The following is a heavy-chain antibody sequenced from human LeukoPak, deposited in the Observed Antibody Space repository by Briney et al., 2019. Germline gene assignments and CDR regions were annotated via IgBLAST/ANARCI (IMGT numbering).Heavy chain of an antibody. Sequence: ESLKISCKGSGYSITSYWIAWVRQMPGKGLEWMGIIYPGDSDTRYSPSFQGQVTISADKSISTAYLQWSSLKASDTAMYYCASHFRSNGDYGPPDYWGQGTLVTVSS. CDR2: IYPGDSDT. V-gene: IGHV5-51*01. D-gene: IGHD4-17*01. J-gene: IGHJ4*02. CDR1: GYSITSYW. CDR3: ASHFRSNGDYGPPDY.